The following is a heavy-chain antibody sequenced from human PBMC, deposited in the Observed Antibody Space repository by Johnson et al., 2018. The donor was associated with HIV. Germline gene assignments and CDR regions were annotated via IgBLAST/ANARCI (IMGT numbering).Heavy chain of an antibody. V-gene: IGHV3-66*01. CDR3: ARGVGSGWYFEIGDDAFDI. J-gene: IGHJ3*02. CDR1: GFTVSSNY. CDR2: IYSGGST. D-gene: IGHD6-19*01. Sequence: VQLVESGGGLVQPGGSLRLSCAASGFTVSSNYMSWVRQAPGKGLEWVSVIYSGGSTYYADSVKGRFTIPSDNSKNTLYLQMNSLRAEDTAVYYCARGVGSGWYFEIGDDAFDIWGQGTMVTVSS.